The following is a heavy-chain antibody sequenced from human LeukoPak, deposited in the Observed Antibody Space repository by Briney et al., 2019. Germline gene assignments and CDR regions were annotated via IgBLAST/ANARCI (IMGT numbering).Heavy chain of an antibody. J-gene: IGHJ4*02. D-gene: IGHD3-22*01. CDR3: ASFKGLFDYFDY. V-gene: IGHV3-53*01. Sequence: PGGSLRLSCVASGFTVSNKYMSWVRQAPGKGLEWVSVIYNACSTYYADSVKGRFTISRDSSKNTLYLQMYSLRAEDTAVCYCASFKGLFDYFDYWGQGILGNVYS. CDR2: IYNACST. CDR1: GFTVSNKY.